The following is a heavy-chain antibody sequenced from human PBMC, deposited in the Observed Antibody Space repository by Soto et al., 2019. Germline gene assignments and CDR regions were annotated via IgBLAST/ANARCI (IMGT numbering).Heavy chain of an antibody. D-gene: IGHD3-22*01. J-gene: IGHJ1*01. Sequence: QVQLVQSGAEVKKPGASVKVSCKASGYIFTNHYIHCVRQAPGQGLEWMGIINPSGGSTNYLQKFHGRITMNLDTSTSTVSMDLRSLRSGDTAVYFCARADYYDRSVCYYDCWGQGSMVTVSS. CDR1: GYIFTNHY. V-gene: IGHV1-46*01. CDR2: INPSGGST. CDR3: ARADYYDRSVCYYDC.